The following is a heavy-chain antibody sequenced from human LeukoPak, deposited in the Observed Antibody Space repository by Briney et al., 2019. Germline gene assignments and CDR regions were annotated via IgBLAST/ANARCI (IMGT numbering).Heavy chain of an antibody. V-gene: IGHV4-31*03. J-gene: IGHJ4*02. D-gene: IGHD1-7*01. CDR2: IYYSGST. CDR3: ARGGTGTTVDY. CDR1: GGSISSGGYY. Sequence: SETLSLTCTVSGGSISSGGYYWSWIRQHPGKGLEWFGYIYYSGSTYYNPSLKSRVTISVDTSKNQFPLKLSSVTAADTAVYYCARGGTGTTVDYWGQGTLVTVSS.